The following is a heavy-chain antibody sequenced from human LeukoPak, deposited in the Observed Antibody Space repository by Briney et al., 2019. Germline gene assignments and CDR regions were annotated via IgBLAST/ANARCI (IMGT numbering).Heavy chain of an antibody. V-gene: IGHV1-2*02. J-gene: IGHJ3*02. CDR3: ARDLAFGEMVTNRGAFDI. CDR2: INPYSGGT. CDR1: EYTFTGYY. D-gene: IGHD5-24*01. Sequence: ASVKVSCKASEYTFTGYYIHWVRQAPGQGLEWMGWINPYSGGTNYAQKFQDRVTMPRDTSISTVYMELTRLRSDDTAVYYCARDLAFGEMVTNRGAFDIWGQGTMVTVSS.